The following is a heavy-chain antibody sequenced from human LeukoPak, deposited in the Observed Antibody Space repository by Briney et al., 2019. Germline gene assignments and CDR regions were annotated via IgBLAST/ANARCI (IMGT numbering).Heavy chain of an antibody. CDR2: FDPEDGET. Sequence: ASVKVSCKVSGYTLTELSMHWVRQAPGKGLEWMGGFDPEDGETIYAQKFQGRVTMTEDTSTDTAYMELSSLRSEDTAVYYCATGDYGSGSYYPRTWFDPRGQGTLVTVSS. CDR1: GYTLTELS. V-gene: IGHV1-24*01. CDR3: ATGDYGSGSYYPRTWFDP. D-gene: IGHD3-10*01. J-gene: IGHJ5*02.